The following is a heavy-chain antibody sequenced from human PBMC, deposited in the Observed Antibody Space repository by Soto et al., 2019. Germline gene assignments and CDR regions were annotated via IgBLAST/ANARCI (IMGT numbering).Heavy chain of an antibody. D-gene: IGHD4-17*01. Sequence: EVQLVESGGGLVQPGRSLRLSCVASGFTADDYAMHWVRQAPGKGLEWVSGISSNSDTIDYADSVKGRFTISRDNAKNALFLQMNRLRPEATALYYCAKDMKWGGMTTIHYFDSWGQGTLVTVSS. CDR3: AKDMKWGGMTTIHYFDS. CDR2: ISSNSDTI. J-gene: IGHJ4*02. V-gene: IGHV3-9*02. CDR1: GFTADDYA.